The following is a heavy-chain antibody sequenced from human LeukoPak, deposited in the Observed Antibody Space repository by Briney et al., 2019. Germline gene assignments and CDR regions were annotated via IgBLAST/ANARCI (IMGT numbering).Heavy chain of an antibody. CDR3: ARGGVEGIVGATTYGY. CDR1: GYAFTSYG. V-gene: IGHV1-18*01. J-gene: IGHJ4*02. Sequence: GASVQSSSKASGYAFTSYGISWVRPAPGQGREWMGWIISYNGNTNYSHKLKGRVTITTDTSTNTAYMELRSLSSDDTAVYYCARGGVEGIVGATTYGYWGQGTLVTVSS. D-gene: IGHD1-26*01. CDR2: IISYNGNT.